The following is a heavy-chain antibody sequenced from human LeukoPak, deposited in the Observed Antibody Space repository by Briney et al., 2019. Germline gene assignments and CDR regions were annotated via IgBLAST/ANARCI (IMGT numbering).Heavy chain of an antibody. CDR1: GGTFSSYA. CDR2: IIPIFGTA. J-gene: IGHJ3*02. Sequence: SVKVSCKASGGTFSSYAISWVRQAPGQGLEWMGGIIPIFGTADYAQKFQGRVTITTDESTSTAYMELSSLRSEDTAVYYCARSNMIVVVMGAFDIWGQGTMVTVSS. D-gene: IGHD3-22*01. CDR3: ARSNMIVVVMGAFDI. V-gene: IGHV1-69*05.